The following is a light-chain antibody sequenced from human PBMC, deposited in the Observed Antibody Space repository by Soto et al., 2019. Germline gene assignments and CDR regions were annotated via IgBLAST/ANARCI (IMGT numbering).Light chain of an antibody. CDR1: QSVSSN. V-gene: IGKV3-15*01. J-gene: IGKJ5*01. CDR3: QQYNNWPPSWT. CDR2: LAS. Sequence: EIVMTQSPATLSVSPGERATLSCRASQSVSSNLAWYQQKPGQAPRLLIYLASTRATGIPARFSGSGSGTEFTLTISSLQSEDFAVYYCQQYNNWPPSWTFGQGTRLEIK.